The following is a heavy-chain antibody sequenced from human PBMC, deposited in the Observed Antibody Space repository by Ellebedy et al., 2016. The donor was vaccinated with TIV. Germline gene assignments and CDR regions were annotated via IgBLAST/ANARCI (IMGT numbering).Heavy chain of an antibody. CDR2: INPNSGGT. D-gene: IGHD2-21*01. Sequence: AASVKVSCKASGYSFTGYNMHWVRQDPGQGLEWMGWINPNSGGTNYAEKFQGRVTMTRETPISTDYMELRRLRSDDTAVYYCASVVQGGIFGWFDPWGQGTLVTVSS. CDR3: ASVVQGGIFGWFDP. J-gene: IGHJ5*02. V-gene: IGHV1-2*02. CDR1: GYSFTGYN.